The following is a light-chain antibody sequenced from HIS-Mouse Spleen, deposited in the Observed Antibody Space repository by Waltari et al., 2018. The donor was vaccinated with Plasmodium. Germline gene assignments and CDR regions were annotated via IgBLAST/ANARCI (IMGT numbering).Light chain of an antibody. CDR1: SDINVGSYN. J-gene: IGLJ3*02. V-gene: IGLV5-37*01. CDR3: MIWPSNASGV. CDR2: YYSDSDK. Sequence: QPVLTQPPSSSASPGESARLTCTLPSDINVGSYNIYWHQQKPGSPPRYLLYYYSDSDKGQGSGVSIRFSGSKDASANTGILLISGLQPEDEADYYCMIWPSNASGVCGGGTKLTVL.